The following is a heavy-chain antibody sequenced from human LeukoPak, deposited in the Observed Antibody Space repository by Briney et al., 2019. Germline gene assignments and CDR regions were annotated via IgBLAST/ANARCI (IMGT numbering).Heavy chain of an antibody. V-gene: IGHV1-46*01. Sequence: ASVKVSCKASGYTFTSYHIHWVRQVPGQGLEWMGVINPSEGSTDYAQKFQDRVSLTRDTSTSTVYMDLSRLRCEDTAVYYRARSDKMDVWAKGPRSPSP. J-gene: IGHJ6*02. CDR3: ARSDKMDV. CDR1: GYTFTSYH. CDR2: INPSEGST.